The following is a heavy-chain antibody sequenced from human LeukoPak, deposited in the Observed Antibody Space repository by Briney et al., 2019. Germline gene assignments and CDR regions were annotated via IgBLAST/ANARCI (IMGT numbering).Heavy chain of an antibody. V-gene: IGHV3-21*01. D-gene: IGHD2-2*02. J-gene: IGHJ4*02. CDR3: ARDGEGYCSSTSCYTSPLDY. CDR1: GFTLSSYT. Sequence: GRSLRLSCAASGFTLSSYTMNWVRQAPGKWLEWVSSISSSSSYIYYADSVKGRFTISRDNAKNSLYLQMNSLRAEDTAVYDCARDGEGYCSSTSCYTSPLDYWGQGTLVTVSS. CDR2: ISSSSSYI.